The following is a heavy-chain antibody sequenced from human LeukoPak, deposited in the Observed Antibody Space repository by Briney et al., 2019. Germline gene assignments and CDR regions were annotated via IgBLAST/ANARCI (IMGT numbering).Heavy chain of an antibody. Sequence: GGSLRLSCAASGFTFSLTYMAWVRQAPGKGLECVSVIYSGGDTYADSVKGRFTVARDNSERTLSLQMNNLRVEDTAVYYCARVQFQWFDPWGQGTLVAVSS. D-gene: IGHD2-21*01. CDR1: GFTFSLTY. J-gene: IGHJ5*02. V-gene: IGHV3-66*01. CDR2: IYSGGDT. CDR3: ARVQFQWFDP.